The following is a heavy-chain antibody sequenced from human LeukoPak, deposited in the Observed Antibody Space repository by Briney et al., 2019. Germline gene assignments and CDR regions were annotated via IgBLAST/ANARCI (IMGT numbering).Heavy chain of an antibody. CDR3: ARLNDFGAALDY. J-gene: IGHJ4*02. Sequence: SETLSLTCNVSNSAISSFYWSWIRQPPGKGLEWLGYIYYGGTTKYNSSLESRVSMSIDASRDQFPLRLASVTAADTAVYYCARLNDFGAALDYWGQGTLVIVSS. D-gene: IGHD4-17*01. CDR2: IYYGGTT. CDR1: NSAISSFY. V-gene: IGHV4-59*01.